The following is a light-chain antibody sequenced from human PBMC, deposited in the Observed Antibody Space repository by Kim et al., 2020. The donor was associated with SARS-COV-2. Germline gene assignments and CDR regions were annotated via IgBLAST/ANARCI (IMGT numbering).Light chain of an antibody. CDR1: SSDVGGYNY. CDR2: DVS. J-gene: IGLJ2*01. V-gene: IGLV2-14*03. Sequence: QSITISCTGTSSDVGGYNYVSWYQQHPGKTPKLMIYDVSHRPSGVSNRFSGSKSGNTASLTISVLQAANDANYSCSSSTSISALLLFGAGTQLTVL. CDR3: SSSTSISALLL.